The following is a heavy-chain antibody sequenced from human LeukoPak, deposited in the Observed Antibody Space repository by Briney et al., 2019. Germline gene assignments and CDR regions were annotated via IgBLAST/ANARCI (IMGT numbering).Heavy chain of an antibody. D-gene: IGHD3-3*01. CDR2: INIAGSVT. CDR3: ARGGDFWSGFSSFDY. J-gene: IGHJ4*02. Sequence: GGSLRLSCAASGFNFSNYWMHWVRQAPGKGLEWVSRINIAGSVTTYADSVKGRFTISRDNAKKTLYLQMNSLRAEDTAVYYCARGGDFWSGFSSFDYWGQGTLVTVSS. V-gene: IGHV3-74*01. CDR1: GFNFSNYW.